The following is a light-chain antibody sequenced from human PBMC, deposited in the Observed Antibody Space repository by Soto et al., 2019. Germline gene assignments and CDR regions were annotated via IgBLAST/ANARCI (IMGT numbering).Light chain of an antibody. CDR1: QDIRNY. J-gene: IGKJ4*01. Sequence: DVQMTQSPSSLSASVGDRVTITCHTSQDIRNYLNWYQQKPGKAPKILIYDASYLETGAPSRFTGRVSGTYFTITISSLQPEDVAKYYCHQFDNLTITFGGGTNVEIK. CDR2: DAS. V-gene: IGKV1-33*01. CDR3: HQFDNLTIT.